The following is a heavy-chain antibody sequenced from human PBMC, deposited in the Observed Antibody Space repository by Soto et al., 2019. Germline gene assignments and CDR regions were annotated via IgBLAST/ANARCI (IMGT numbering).Heavy chain of an antibody. CDR3: ALATPTRGGAFDI. Sequence: GSLRLSCAAYGCTCSSYYMSWVRHSPGKGLEWVSTILVRGSTHYPDSVKGRFTISRDNSKNTLFLQMNSLTAGDTAVYYCALATPTRGGAFDICGQGTSGNVSS. CDR1: GCTCSSYY. CDR2: ILVRGST. D-gene: IGHD1-1*01. J-gene: IGHJ3*02. V-gene: IGHV3-23*01.